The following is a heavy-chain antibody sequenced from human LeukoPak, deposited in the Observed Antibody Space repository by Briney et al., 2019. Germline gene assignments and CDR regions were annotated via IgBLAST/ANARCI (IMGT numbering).Heavy chain of an antibody. D-gene: IGHD4/OR15-4a*01. J-gene: IGHJ4*02. V-gene: IGHV3-33*06. CDR1: GFTFSNYG. CDR3: AKDRDERRALLPRGDY. Sequence: GGSLRLSCAASGFTFSNYGMHWVRQAPGKGLEWVAVIWYDGSIKYYADSVKGRFSLSRDNSKNILYLQMNSLRAEDTAVYYCAKDRDERRALLPRGDYWRQGTLVSVSS. CDR2: IWYDGSIK.